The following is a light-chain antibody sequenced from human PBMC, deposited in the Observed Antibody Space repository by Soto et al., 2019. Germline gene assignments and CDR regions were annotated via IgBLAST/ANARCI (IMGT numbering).Light chain of an antibody. Sequence: QSALTQPASVSGSPGQSITISCTGTSSDVGGHKYVSWYQQHPGKAPKLVIYEVSSRPSGVSYRFSGSKSGNTASLTISGLHAEDEADYYCSSYTSRSTWVFGGGTQLTVL. CDR1: SSDVGGHKY. V-gene: IGLV2-14*01. CDR2: EVS. CDR3: SSYTSRSTWV. J-gene: IGLJ3*02.